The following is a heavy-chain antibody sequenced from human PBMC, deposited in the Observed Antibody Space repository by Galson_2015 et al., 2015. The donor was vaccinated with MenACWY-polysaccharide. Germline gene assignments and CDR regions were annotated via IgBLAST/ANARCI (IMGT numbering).Heavy chain of an antibody. CDR1: GFAFSSYS. J-gene: IGHJ6*02. V-gene: IGHV3-48*02. CDR2: ISSGSSTI. D-gene: IGHD2-21*02. CDR3: ARSCGGDCFYYYGMDV. Sequence: SLRLSCAASGFAFSSYSMNWVRQAPGKGLEWVSYISSGSSTIYYADSVKGRFTISRDNAKNPLYLQMNSLRDEDTAIYYCARSCGGDCFYYYGMDVWGQGTTVTVSS.